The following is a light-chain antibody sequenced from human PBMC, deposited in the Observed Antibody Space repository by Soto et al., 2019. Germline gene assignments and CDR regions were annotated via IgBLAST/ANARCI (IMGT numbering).Light chain of an antibody. V-gene: IGLV2-11*01. CDR2: DVS. J-gene: IGLJ1*01. CDR1: SSDVGGYNY. CDR3: ASWDGNLSGHV. Sequence: QSALTQPRSVSGSPGQSVTISCTGTSSDVGGYNYVSWYQQHPGKAPKLMIYDVSKRPSGVPDRFSGSKSGNTASLTISGLQAEDEADYYCASWDGNLSGHVFGTGTKLTVL.